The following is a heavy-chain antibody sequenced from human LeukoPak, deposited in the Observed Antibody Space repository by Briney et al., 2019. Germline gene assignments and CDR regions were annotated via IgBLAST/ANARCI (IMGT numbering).Heavy chain of an antibody. D-gene: IGHD1-26*01. V-gene: IGHV3-74*01. CDR2: ITNDGSST. CDR3: VRDLGGRSGH. J-gene: IGHJ4*02. CDR1: GLTFSSHW. Sequence: GGSLRLSCAASGLTFSSHWMHWVRQAPGKGLVWVSRITNDGSSTTYADSVKGRFTISRDNAKSMLYLQVNSLRAEDTAVYYCVRDLGGRSGHWGQGTLVTVSS.